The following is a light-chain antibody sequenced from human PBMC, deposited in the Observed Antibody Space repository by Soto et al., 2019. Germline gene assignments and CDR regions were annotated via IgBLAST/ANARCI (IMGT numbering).Light chain of an antibody. V-gene: IGLV2-14*02. Sequence: QSALTQPASVSGSPEQSITISCTGTSSDVGSYNLVSWYQQHPGKAPKVMIYEATKRPSGVSNRFSGSKSGNTASLTISGLQAEDEADYYCSSFTSTSTYVFGTGTKVTVL. CDR3: SSFTSTSTYV. J-gene: IGLJ1*01. CDR2: EAT. CDR1: SSDVGSYNL.